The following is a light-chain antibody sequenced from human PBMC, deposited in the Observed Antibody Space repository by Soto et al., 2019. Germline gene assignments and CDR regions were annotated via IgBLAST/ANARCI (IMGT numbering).Light chain of an antibody. CDR3: SSYTSSLYV. V-gene: IGLV2-14*01. CDR1: SRDIGSYNY. CDR2: DVS. Sequence: QSVLTQPSSVSGSPGQSITISCTGTSRDIGSYNYVSWYQQHPGKAPNLMIYDVSNRPSGVSNRFSGSKSGNTASLTISGLQAEDEADYYCSSYTSSLYVFGTGTKVTVL. J-gene: IGLJ1*01.